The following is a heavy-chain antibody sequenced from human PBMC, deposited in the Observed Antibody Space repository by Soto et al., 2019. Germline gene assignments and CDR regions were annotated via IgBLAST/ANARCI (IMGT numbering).Heavy chain of an antibody. CDR3: AKDLDVLRFLEWFPYFDY. Sequence: GGSLRLSCAASGFTFSSYAMSWVRQAPGKGLEWVSAISGSGGSTYYADSVKGRFTISRDNSKNTLYLQMNSLRAEDTAVYYCAKDLDVLRFLEWFPYFDYWGQGTLVTVSS. D-gene: IGHD3-3*01. J-gene: IGHJ4*02. V-gene: IGHV3-23*01. CDR2: ISGSGGST. CDR1: GFTFSSYA.